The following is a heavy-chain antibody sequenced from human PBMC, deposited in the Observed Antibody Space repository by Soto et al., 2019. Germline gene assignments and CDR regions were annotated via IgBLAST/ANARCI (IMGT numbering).Heavy chain of an antibody. V-gene: IGHV3-23*01. CDR3: AKGAAVPAAINWFDP. CDR1: GFTFSSYA. Sequence: EVQLLESGGGLVQPGGSLRLSCAVAGFTFSSYAMNWVRQAPGKGLEWVSGISGSGGSTYHADSVKGRLTISRDNSKNTLYLQMNSLRGEDTAVYYCAKGAAVPAAINWFDPWGQGTLVTVSS. CDR2: ISGSGGST. J-gene: IGHJ5*02. D-gene: IGHD2-2*01.